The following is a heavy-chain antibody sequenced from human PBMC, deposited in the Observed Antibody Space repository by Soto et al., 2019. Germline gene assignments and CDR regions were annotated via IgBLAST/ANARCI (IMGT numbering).Heavy chain of an antibody. Sequence: ASVKVSCKASGYTFTSYGISWVRQAPGQGLEWMGWISAYNGNTNYAQKLQGRVTMTTDTSTSTAYMELRSLRSDDTAVYYCARDANDLWSGYLCAFDIWGQGTMVTVSS. V-gene: IGHV1-18*01. CDR3: ARDANDLWSGYLCAFDI. D-gene: IGHD3-3*01. J-gene: IGHJ3*02. CDR1: GYTFTSYG. CDR2: ISAYNGNT.